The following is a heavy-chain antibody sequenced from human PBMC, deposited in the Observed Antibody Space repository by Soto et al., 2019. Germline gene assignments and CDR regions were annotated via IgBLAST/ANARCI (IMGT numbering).Heavy chain of an antibody. Sequence: QVQLVQSGAEVKKPGSSVKVSCKASGGTFSSYAISWVRQAPGQGLEWMGGIIPIFGTANYAQKFQGRVTITAHESTSTAYMDLSSLRSEDTAVYYCARASYYYDSSGSGYWGQGTLVTVSS. CDR3: ARASYYYDSSGSGY. CDR2: IIPIFGTA. CDR1: GGTFSSYA. J-gene: IGHJ4*02. D-gene: IGHD3-22*01. V-gene: IGHV1-69*01.